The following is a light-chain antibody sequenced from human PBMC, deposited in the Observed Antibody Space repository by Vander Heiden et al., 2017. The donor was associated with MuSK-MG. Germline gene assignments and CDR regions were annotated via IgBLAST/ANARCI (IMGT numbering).Light chain of an antibody. CDR1: SSDVGSYNL. Sequence: QSALTQPASVSWSPGQSITISCTGTSSDVGSYNLVSWYQQHPGKAPKLMIYEVRKRPSGVSNRFSGSKSDNTASLTISGLQAEDEADYYCCSYAGSSTDGFGTGTKVTVL. CDR2: EVR. CDR3: CSYAGSSTDG. J-gene: IGLJ1*01. V-gene: IGLV2-23*02.